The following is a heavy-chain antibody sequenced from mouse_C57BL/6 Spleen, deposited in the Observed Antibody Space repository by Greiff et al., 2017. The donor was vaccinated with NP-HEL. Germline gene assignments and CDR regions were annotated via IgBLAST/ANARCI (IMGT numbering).Heavy chain of an antibody. CDR3: ARDGTMVRGYFDV. CDR1: GFTFSSYA. V-gene: IGHV5-4*01. Sequence: EVMLVESGGGLVKPGGSMKLSCAASGFTFSSYAMSWVRQTPEKRLEWVATISDGGSYTYYPDNVKVRFTISRDNAKNNLYLQMSHLKSEDTAMYYCARDGTMVRGYFDVWGTGTSVTVSS. CDR2: ISDGGSYT. D-gene: IGHD2-2*01. J-gene: IGHJ1*03.